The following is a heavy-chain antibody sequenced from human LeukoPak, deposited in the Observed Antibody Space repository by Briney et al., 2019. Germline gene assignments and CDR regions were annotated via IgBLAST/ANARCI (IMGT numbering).Heavy chain of an antibody. Sequence: TSETLSLTCTVSGGSISSYYWSWIRQPPGKGLEWIGYIYTSGSTNYNPSLKSRVTISVDTSKNQFSLKLSSVTAADTAVYYCARRNGQIKYNRFHPWGQGTLVTVSS. CDR1: GGSISSYY. J-gene: IGHJ5*02. CDR2: IYTSGST. V-gene: IGHV4-4*09. D-gene: IGHD2-8*01. CDR3: ARRNGQIKYNRFHP.